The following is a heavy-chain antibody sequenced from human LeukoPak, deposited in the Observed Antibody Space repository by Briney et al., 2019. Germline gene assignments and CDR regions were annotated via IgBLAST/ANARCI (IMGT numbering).Heavy chain of an antibody. CDR3: AKDRGDYYYMDV. D-gene: IGHD1-26*01. V-gene: IGHV3-30*02. Sequence: GGSLRLSCAASGFTFSSYGMHWVRQAPGKGLEWVAFIRYDGSNKYYEDSVKGRFTISRDNSKNTLYLQMNSLRAEDTAVYCCAKDRGDYYYMDVWGKGTTVTVSS. CDR1: GFTFSSYG. J-gene: IGHJ6*03. CDR2: IRYDGSNK.